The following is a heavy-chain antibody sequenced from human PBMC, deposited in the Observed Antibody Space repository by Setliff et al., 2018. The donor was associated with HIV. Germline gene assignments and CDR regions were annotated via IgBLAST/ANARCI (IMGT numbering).Heavy chain of an antibody. D-gene: IGHD6-19*01. V-gene: IGHV4-30-4*01. CDR2: IYHTGGT. CDR1: GASISTGEYY. Sequence: KPSETLSLTCSVSGASISTGEYYWSWVRQYPGRGLEWIGYIYHTGGTSYNPSLRSRLSVSLDTSKNQFSLRLSSVIATDTAVYFCATLHSSGWPYLTDYWGQGILVTVSS. CDR3: ATLHSSGWPYLTDY. J-gene: IGHJ4*02.